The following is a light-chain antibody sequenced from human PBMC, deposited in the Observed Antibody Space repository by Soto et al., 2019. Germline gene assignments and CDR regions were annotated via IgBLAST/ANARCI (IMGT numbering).Light chain of an antibody. J-gene: IGKJ1*01. Sequence: EFVLTQSPGTLSLSPGERATLSCRASQTVSSSLAWYQQKPGQAPRLLIYGASTRATGIPARFSGRGSGTEFILTISSLQSEDFAVYYCQQYDDWPETVGQGTKVDIK. CDR3: QQYDDWPET. V-gene: IGKV3-15*01. CDR1: QTVSSS. CDR2: GAS.